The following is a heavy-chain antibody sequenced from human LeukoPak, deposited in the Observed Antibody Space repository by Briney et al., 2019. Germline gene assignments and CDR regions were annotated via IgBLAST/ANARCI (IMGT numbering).Heavy chain of an antibody. D-gene: IGHD3-22*01. CDR1: GYTLTELS. CDR2: FDPEDGET. Sequence: ASVKVSCKVSGYTLTELSMHWVRQAPGKGLEWVGGFDPEDGETIYAQKFQGRVTMTEDTSTDTAYMELSSLRSEDTAVYYCATVKIDYDSSGYYWEYYFDYWGQGTLVTVSS. CDR3: ATVKIDYDSSGYYWEYYFDY. J-gene: IGHJ4*02. V-gene: IGHV1-24*01.